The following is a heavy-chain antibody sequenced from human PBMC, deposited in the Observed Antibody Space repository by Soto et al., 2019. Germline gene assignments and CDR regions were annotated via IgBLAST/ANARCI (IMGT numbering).Heavy chain of an antibody. CDR2: VIPLFDTA. Sequence: QVQVVQSGAEVKKPGSSVKVSCKVSGGIFTNNAISWVRQAPGQGLEGLGGVIPLFDTAYYAQIFRGRLRSSADGATTTAYMELSGMTSADTAVYFCATGGHNDGYNFYHGMDVWGQGTTVTVS. CDR3: ATGGHNDGYNFYHGMDV. CDR1: GGIFTNNA. D-gene: IGHD2-8*02. J-gene: IGHJ6*02. V-gene: IGHV1-69*01.